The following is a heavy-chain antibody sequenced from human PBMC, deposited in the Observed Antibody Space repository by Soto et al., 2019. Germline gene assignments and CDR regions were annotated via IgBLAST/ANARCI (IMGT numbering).Heavy chain of an antibody. J-gene: IGHJ4*02. V-gene: IGHV4-4*07. CDR1: GISFNSYY. CDR2: KFPTGSS. Sequence: QVQLHESGPQVVKTSETLSLTCSVSGISFNSYYWAWIRQPVGKGLEWIGHKFPTGSSTYSPSLESRVTIGLDKSKNQFSLKLSSVTAADTAVYYCARDDGGNSDYWGQGTLVTVSS. D-gene: IGHD2-15*01. CDR3: ARDDGGNSDY.